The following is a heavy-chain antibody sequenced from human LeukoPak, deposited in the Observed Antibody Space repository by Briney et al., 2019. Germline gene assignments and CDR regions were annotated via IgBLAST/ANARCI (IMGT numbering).Heavy chain of an antibody. CDR2: IIPIFGTA. D-gene: IGHD3-10*01. CDR1: GYTFTGYY. Sequence: ASVKVSCKASGYTFTGYYMHWVRQAPGQGLEWMGGIIPIFGTANYAQKLQGRVTMTTDTSTSTAYMELRSLRSDDTAVYYCARGSIWFGEYHDAFDIWGQGTMVTVSS. CDR3: ARGSIWFGEYHDAFDI. J-gene: IGHJ3*02. V-gene: IGHV1-18*04.